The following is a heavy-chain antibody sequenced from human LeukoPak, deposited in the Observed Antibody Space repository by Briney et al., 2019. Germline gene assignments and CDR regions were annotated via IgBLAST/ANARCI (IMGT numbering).Heavy chain of an antibody. Sequence: PGGSLRLSCAASGFTFSDYYMSWSRQAPGKGLEWVSYISSSSSYTNYADSVKGRFTISRDNAKNSLYLQMNSLRAEDTAVYYCARSQTVVVAATSGYWGQGTLVTVSS. J-gene: IGHJ4*02. CDR2: ISSSSSYT. CDR3: ARSQTVVVAATSGY. CDR1: GFTFSDYY. V-gene: IGHV3-11*03. D-gene: IGHD2-15*01.